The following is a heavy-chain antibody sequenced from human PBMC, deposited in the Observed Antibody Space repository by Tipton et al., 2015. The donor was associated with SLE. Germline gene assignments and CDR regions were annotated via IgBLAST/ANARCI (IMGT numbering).Heavy chain of an antibody. CDR1: GGSISSYY. CDR2: IYYSGST. Sequence: TLSLTCTVSGGSISSYYWSWIRQPPGKGLEWIGYIYYSGSTNYNPSLKSRVTISVDTSKNQFSLKLSSVTAADTAVYYCRLITITSLFDCWGQGTLVTVSS. CDR3: RLITITSLFDC. V-gene: IGHV4-59*12. D-gene: IGHD3-16*01. J-gene: IGHJ4*02.